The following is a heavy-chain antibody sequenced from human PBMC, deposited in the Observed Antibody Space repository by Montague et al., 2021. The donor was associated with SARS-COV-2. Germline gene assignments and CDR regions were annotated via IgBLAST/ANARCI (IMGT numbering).Heavy chain of an antibody. D-gene: IGHD2-2*01. CDR3: ARDSLVASYYYYGGDV. J-gene: IGHJ6*02. V-gene: IGHV4-59*13. CDR1: GGSISGYY. Sequence: SETLSLTCTVSGGSISGYYWNWIRQPPGQGLEWIGYIYSSGSTNYNPSLKSRVTMSVDTSKNQLSLNLSSVTAADTAVYYCARDSLVASYYYYGGDVWGQGTPVTVAS. CDR2: IYSSGST.